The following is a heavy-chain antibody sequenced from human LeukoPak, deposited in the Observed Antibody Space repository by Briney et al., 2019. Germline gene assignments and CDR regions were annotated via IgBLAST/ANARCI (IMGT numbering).Heavy chain of an antibody. Sequence: GGSLRLSCAASGFTFSSYGMHWVRQAPGKGLEWVAVIWYDGSNKYYADSVKGRFTISRDNSKNTLYLQMNSLRAEDTAVYYCARDSSGYAFDYWGQGTLVTVSS. J-gene: IGHJ4*02. D-gene: IGHD5-12*01. CDR2: IWYDGSNK. V-gene: IGHV3-33*01. CDR3: ARDSSGYAFDY. CDR1: GFTFSSYG.